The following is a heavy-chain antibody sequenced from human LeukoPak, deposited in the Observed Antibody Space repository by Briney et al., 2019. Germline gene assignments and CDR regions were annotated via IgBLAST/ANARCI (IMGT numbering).Heavy chain of an antibody. CDR2: IGRSGGST. D-gene: IGHD3-10*01. Sequence: LGGSLRLSCAASGFTFSNCAMTWVRQAPGKALEWVSAIGRSGGSTYYADSVKGRFTVSRDNSKNTLYLQMNSLRADDTAVYYCAKDPLIRGATYDYWGQGTLVTVSS. V-gene: IGHV3-23*01. CDR3: AKDPLIRGATYDY. J-gene: IGHJ4*02. CDR1: GFTFSNCA.